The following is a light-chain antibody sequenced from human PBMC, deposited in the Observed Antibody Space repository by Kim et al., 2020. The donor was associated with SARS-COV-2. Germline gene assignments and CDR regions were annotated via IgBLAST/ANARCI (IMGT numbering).Light chain of an antibody. CDR3: QQYNKWPPGT. V-gene: IGKV3-15*01. Sequence: SPGERVTLSCRASQSVTSNLAWYQQKPGQAPRLLIYEASTRATGIPARFSGSGSGTEFTLTISSLQSEDFAVYCCQQYNKWPPGTFGQGTKVDIK. CDR2: EAS. J-gene: IGKJ1*01. CDR1: QSVTSN.